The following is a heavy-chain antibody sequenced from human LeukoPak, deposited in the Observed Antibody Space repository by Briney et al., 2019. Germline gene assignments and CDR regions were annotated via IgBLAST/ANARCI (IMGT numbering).Heavy chain of an antibody. D-gene: IGHD3-22*01. CDR2: INHSGST. J-gene: IGHJ4*02. CDR1: GGSFSGYY. CDR3: ARQAPSEDSSGYYYFDY. Sequence: PSETLSLTCAVYGGSFSGYYWSWIRQPPGKGLEWIGEINHSGSTNYNPSLKSRVTISVDTSKNQFSLKLSSVTAADTAVYYCARQAPSEDSSGYYYFDYWGQGTLVTVSS. V-gene: IGHV4-34*01.